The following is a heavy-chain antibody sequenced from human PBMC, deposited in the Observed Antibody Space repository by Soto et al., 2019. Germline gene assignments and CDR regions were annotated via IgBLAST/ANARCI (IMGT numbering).Heavy chain of an antibody. V-gene: IGHV1-24*01. CDR3: ATTAPQQWRQIYYYYYYMDV. CDR1: GYTLTELS. CDR2: FDPEDGET. J-gene: IGHJ6*03. D-gene: IGHD6-19*01. Sequence: ASVNVSCKVSGYTLTELSMHWVRQAPGKGLEWMGGFDPEDGETIYAQKFQGRVTMTEDTSTDTAYMELSSLRSEDTAVYYCATTAPQQWRQIYYYYYYMDVWGKGTTVTVSS.